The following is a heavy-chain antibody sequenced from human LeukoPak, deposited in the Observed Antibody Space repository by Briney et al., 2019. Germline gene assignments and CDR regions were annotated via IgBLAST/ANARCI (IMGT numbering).Heavy chain of an antibody. Sequence: PSETLSLTCTVSGGSISSYYWSWIRQPPGKGLEWIGYIYTSGSTNYNPSLKSRVTISVDTSKNQFSLKLSSVTAADTAVYYCARREKDCSSTSCYYYFDYWGQGTLVTVSS. CDR1: GGSISSYY. V-gene: IGHV4-4*09. J-gene: IGHJ4*02. CDR2: IYTSGST. CDR3: ARREKDCSSTSCYYYFDY. D-gene: IGHD2-2*01.